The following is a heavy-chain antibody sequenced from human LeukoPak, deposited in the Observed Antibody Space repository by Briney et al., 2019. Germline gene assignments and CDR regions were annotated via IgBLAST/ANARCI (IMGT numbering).Heavy chain of an antibody. Sequence: GGSLRLSCAASGFTFGSYWMTWVRQAPGKGLEWVAKIKQAGTEKYYVDSVKGRFTISRDNAKNSLYLQMNSLRAEDTAVYYFARVGGDYNFNFWGREPPVTVSP. CDR3: ARVGGDYNFNF. V-gene: IGHV3-7*05. J-gene: IGHJ4*02. CDR2: IKQAGTEK. D-gene: IGHD4-11*01. CDR1: GFTFGSYW.